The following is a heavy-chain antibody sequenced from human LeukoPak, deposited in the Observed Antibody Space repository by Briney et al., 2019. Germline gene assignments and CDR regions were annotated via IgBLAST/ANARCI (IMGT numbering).Heavy chain of an antibody. V-gene: IGHV3-23*01. CDR3: ARRVVAATVYYYMDX. Sequence: PGGSLRLSCAASGFTFSSYAMSWVRQAPGKGLEWVSAISGSGGSTYYADSVKGRFTISRDNSKNTLYLQMNSLRAEDTAVYYCARRVVAATVYYYMDXXXKGTTVTVSS. CDR2: ISGSGGST. CDR1: GFTFSSYA. D-gene: IGHD2-15*01. J-gene: IGHJ6*03.